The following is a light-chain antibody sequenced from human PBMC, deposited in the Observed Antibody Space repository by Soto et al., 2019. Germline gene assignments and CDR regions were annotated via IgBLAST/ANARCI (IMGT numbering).Light chain of an antibody. Sequence: EIVLTQSPATLSLSPGERATLSCRASQSVSSYLAWYQQKPGQAPRLLIYDASNRATGIPARFSGSGSGTDFTRTISSLEPEDFAVYYCQQRSNWPRITCGQGTRLEI. V-gene: IGKV3-11*01. CDR1: QSVSSY. J-gene: IGKJ5*01. CDR3: QQRSNWPRIT. CDR2: DAS.